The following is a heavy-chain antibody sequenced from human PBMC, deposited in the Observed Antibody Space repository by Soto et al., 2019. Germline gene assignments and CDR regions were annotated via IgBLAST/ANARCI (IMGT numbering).Heavy chain of an antibody. D-gene: IGHD3-22*01. CDR3: ARADYDSSGYYDLAYYYGMGV. CDR2: IIPIFGTA. Sequence: SVKVSCKASGGTFSSYAISWVRQAPGQGLEWMGGIIPIFGTANYAQKFQGRVTITADESTSTAYMELSSLRSEDTAVHYCARADYDSSGYYDLAYYYGMGVWGQGTTVTVSS. J-gene: IGHJ6*02. CDR1: GGTFSSYA. V-gene: IGHV1-69*13.